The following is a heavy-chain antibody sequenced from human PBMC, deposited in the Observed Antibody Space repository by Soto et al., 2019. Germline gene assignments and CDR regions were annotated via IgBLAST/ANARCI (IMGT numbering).Heavy chain of an antibody. CDR2: INSDGSST. D-gene: IGHD1-26*01. J-gene: IGHJ2*01. CDR1: GFTFSDYY. V-gene: IGHV3-74*01. CDR3: ARGGSLNWYFDL. Sequence: PGGSLRLSCAASGFTFSDYYMSWIRQAPGKGLEWVSYINSDGSSTSYADSVKGRFTISRDNAKNTLYLQMNSLRAEDTAVYYCARGGSLNWYFDLWGRGTLVTVSS.